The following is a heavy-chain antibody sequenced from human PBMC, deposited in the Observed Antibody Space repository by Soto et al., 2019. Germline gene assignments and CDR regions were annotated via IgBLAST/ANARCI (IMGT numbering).Heavy chain of an antibody. V-gene: IGHV3-33*01. CDR2: IWYDGSNK. CDR1: GFTFSSYG. Sequence: GGSLRLSYAASGFTFSSYGMHWVRQAPGKGLEWVAVIWYDGSNKYYADSVKGRFTISRDNSKNTLYLQMNSLRAEDTAVYYCARGARYCSGGSCYSDYWGQGTLVTVSS. CDR3: ARGARYCSGGSCYSDY. D-gene: IGHD2-15*01. J-gene: IGHJ4*02.